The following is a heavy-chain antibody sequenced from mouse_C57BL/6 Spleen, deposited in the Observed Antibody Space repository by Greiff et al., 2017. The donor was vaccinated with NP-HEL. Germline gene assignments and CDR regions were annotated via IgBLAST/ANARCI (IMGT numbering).Heavy chain of an antibody. Sequence: VQLQQSGPELVKPGASVKMSCKASGYTFTDYNMHWVKQSHGKSLEWIGYINPNNGGTSYNQKFKGKATLTVNKSSSTAYMELRSLTSEDSAVYYCARWGIYYYGSRDAMDYWGQGTSVTVSS. D-gene: IGHD1-1*01. CDR2: INPNNGGT. CDR1: GYTFTDYN. V-gene: IGHV1-22*01. J-gene: IGHJ4*01. CDR3: ARWGIYYYGSRDAMDY.